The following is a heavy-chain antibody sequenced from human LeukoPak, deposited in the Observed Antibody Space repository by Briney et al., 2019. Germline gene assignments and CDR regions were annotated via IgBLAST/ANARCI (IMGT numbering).Heavy chain of an antibody. CDR1: GGSFSGYY. J-gene: IGHJ5*02. Sequence: SETLSLTCAVYGGSFSGYYWGWIRQPPGKGLEWIGSIYYSGSTYYNPSLKSRVTISVDTSKNQFSLKLSSVTAADTAVYYCARHLLVVVVAADRWFDPWGQGTLVTVSS. V-gene: IGHV4-39*01. D-gene: IGHD2-15*01. CDR3: ARHLLVVVVAADRWFDP. CDR2: IYYSGST.